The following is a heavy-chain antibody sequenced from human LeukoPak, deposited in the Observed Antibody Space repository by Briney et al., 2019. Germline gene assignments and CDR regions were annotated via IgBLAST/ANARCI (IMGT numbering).Heavy chain of an antibody. D-gene: IGHD3-3*01. CDR3: ARGRLIDFWSATGGFDY. CDR1: GFTFSDYY. V-gene: IGHV3-11*01. J-gene: IGHJ4*02. Sequence: GGSLRLSCAASGFTFSDYYMSWIPQAPGKGLERVSYISSSGSTIYYAAPVKGRFTISRDNAKNSLYPQMNGARAEDPAVYYCARGRLIDFWSATGGFDYWGQGTLVTVSS. CDR2: ISSSGSTI.